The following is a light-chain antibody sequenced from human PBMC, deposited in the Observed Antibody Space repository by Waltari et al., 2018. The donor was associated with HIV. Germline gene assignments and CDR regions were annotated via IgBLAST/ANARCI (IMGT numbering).Light chain of an antibody. CDR1: QSINTP. CDR3: QQTYTTPRYT. J-gene: IGKJ2*01. V-gene: IGKV1-39*01. Sequence: DIQMTQSPSSLSASVRDRVTITCRASQSINTPLNWSQQKPGKAPKLLIEAATSLQSGVPSRCSGSGSGTDFTRTISSLQPEDFATYYCQQTYTTPRYTFGQGTRVESK. CDR2: AAT.